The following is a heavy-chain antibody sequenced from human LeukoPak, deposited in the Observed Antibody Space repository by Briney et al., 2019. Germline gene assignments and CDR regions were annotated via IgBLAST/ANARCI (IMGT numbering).Heavy chain of an antibody. V-gene: IGHV3-30*02. CDR2: IRNDGSDK. CDR3: ARVGIQLWLPYFDY. Sequence: GGSLRLSCAASGFTFSSHGMHWVRQAPGKGLEWVAFIRNDGSDKYYADSVKGRFTISRDNSKNTLYLQMNSLRPEDTAVYYCARVGIQLWLPYFDYWGQGTLVTVSS. CDR1: GFTFSSHG. J-gene: IGHJ4*02. D-gene: IGHD5-18*01.